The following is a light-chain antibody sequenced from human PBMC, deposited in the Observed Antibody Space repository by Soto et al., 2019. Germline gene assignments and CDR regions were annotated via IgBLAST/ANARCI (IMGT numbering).Light chain of an antibody. J-gene: IGKJ1*01. CDR2: AAS. V-gene: IGKV1-39*01. CDR1: QSISTY. Sequence: DIQMTQSPSSLSASVGDRVTITCRASQSISTYLNWYQQKPGKAPKVLISAASSLHSGVPSRFSGSGSGTDFTLTISSLQSEDFATYYCQQSYSTPTWTFGQGTKVDSK. CDR3: QQSYSTPTWT.